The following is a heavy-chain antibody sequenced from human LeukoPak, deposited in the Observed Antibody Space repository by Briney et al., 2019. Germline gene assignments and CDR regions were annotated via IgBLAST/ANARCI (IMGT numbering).Heavy chain of an antibody. CDR2: ITASGTAM. D-gene: IGHD1-26*01. J-gene: IGHJ4*02. V-gene: IGHV3-48*02. Sequence: GGSLRLSCAASGFTFSSYSMNWVRQAPGKGLEWVSHITASGTAMFYADSVKGRFTIARDNAKNSLYLQMNSQRDEDTAVYYCASSGSYRFDYWGQGTLVTVSS. CDR1: GFTFSSYS. CDR3: ASSGSYRFDY.